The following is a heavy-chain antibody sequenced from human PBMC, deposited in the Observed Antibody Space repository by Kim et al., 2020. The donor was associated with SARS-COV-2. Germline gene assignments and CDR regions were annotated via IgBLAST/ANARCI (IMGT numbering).Heavy chain of an antibody. D-gene: IGHD3-10*01. V-gene: IGHV3-33*01. J-gene: IGHJ4*02. CDR3: ARDQGELLWFGALEY. CDR2: IWYDGSNK. Sequence: GGSLRLSCAASGFTFSSYGMHWVRQAPGKGLEWVAVIWYDGSNKYYADSVKGRFTISRDNSKNTLYLQMNSLRAEDTAVYYCARDQGELLWFGALEYWGQETLVTVSS. CDR1: GFTFSSYG.